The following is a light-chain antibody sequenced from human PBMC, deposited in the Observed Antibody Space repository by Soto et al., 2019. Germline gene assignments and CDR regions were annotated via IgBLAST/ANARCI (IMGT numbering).Light chain of an antibody. J-gene: IGLJ1*01. Sequence: QAVVTQEPSLTVSPGGTVTPTCASSTGAVTSGYYPNWFQQKPGQAPRALIYNTRNKHSWTPARFSGSLLGGKAALTLSGAQPEDEAEFYCLLYYGGAYVFGTGTKLTVL. CDR2: NTR. V-gene: IGLV7-43*01. CDR1: TGAVTSGYY. CDR3: LLYYGGAYV.